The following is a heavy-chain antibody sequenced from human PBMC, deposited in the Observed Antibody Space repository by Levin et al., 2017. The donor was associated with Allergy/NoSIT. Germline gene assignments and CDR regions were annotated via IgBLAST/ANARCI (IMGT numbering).Heavy chain of an antibody. CDR2: ISYDGSNK. CDR3: AKELSVTTFAYYYGMDV. Sequence: PGGSLRLSCAASGFTFSSYGMHWVRQAPGKGLEWVAVISYDGSNKYYADSVKGRFTISRDNSKNTLYLQMNSLRAEDTAVYYCAKELSVTTFAYYYGMDVWGQGTTVTVSS. J-gene: IGHJ6*02. V-gene: IGHV3-30*18. CDR1: GFTFSSYG. D-gene: IGHD4-17*01.